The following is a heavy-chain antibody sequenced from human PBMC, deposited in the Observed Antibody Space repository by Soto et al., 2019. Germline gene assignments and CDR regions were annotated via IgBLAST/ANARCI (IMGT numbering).Heavy chain of an antibody. CDR2: ISAYNGNT. CDR3: ASSITMIVGAFDI. CDR1: GYSFTCYG. V-gene: IGHV1-18*01. J-gene: IGHJ3*02. D-gene: IGHD3-22*01. Sequence: ASVKVSCKASGYSFTCYGISWVRQAPGQGLEWMGWISAYNGNTNYAQKFQGRVTITRDTSASTAYMELSSLRSEDTAVYYCASSITMIVGAFDIWGQGTMVTVSS.